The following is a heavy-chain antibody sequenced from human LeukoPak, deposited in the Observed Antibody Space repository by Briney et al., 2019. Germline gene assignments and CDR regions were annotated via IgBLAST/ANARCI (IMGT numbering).Heavy chain of an antibody. CDR1: EFALERYT. CDR3: AKDVRWSFDY. V-gene: IGHV3-23*01. J-gene: IGHJ4*02. Sequence: GGSLRLSCEVSEFALERYTMSWVRQAPGKGLEWVSVIGGSGGHIHYADSVKGRFTISRDNSKNTLYLQMNSLRAEDTATYYCAKDVRWSFDYWGQGTLVTVSS. D-gene: IGHD4-23*01. CDR2: IGGSGGHI.